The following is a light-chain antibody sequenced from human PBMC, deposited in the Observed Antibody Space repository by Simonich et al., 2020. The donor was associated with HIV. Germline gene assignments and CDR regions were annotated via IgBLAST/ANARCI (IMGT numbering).Light chain of an antibody. Sequence: DIQMTQSPSSLSASVGDRVTITCRTSQSISNYLNWYQQKPGKDPKLLIYAASNLQSGVPSRFSGSGSGTDFTLTISSLQPEDFATYYCQQSYSSLSYTFGLGTKLEIK. V-gene: IGKV1-39*01. CDR3: QQSYSSLSYT. J-gene: IGKJ2*01. CDR2: AAS. CDR1: QSISNY.